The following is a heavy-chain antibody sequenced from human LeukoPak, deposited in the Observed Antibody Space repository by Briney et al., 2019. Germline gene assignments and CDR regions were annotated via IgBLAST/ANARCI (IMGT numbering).Heavy chain of an antibody. Sequence: GASVKVSCKASGGTLNSYVISWVRQAPGQGLEWMGGIIPISGTTNYAQKFQGRVTITADKSTSTAYMELSGLRSEDTAVYYCATLCCGSYYMDVWGKGTTVTVSS. V-gene: IGHV1-69*06. J-gene: IGHJ6*03. CDR2: IIPISGTT. CDR1: GGTLNSYV. D-gene: IGHD2-15*01. CDR3: ATLCCGSYYMDV.